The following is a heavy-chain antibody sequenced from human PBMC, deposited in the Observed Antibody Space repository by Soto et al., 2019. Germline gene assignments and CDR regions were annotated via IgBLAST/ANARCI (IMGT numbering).Heavy chain of an antibody. CDR1: GGTFSSYA. V-gene: IGHV1-69*06. CDR3: ATTYYDSSGYYYGLDY. Sequence: QVQLVQSGAEVKKPGSSVKVSCKASGGTFSSYAISWVRQAPGQGLEWMGGIIPIFGTANYAQKFQGRVTITADKSTSTAYMELSSLRSEDTTVYYCATTYYDSSGYYYGLDYWGQGTLVTVSS. CDR2: IIPIFGTA. J-gene: IGHJ4*02. D-gene: IGHD3-22*01.